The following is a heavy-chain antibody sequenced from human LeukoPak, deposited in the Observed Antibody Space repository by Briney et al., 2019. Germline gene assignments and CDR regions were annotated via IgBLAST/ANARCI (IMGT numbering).Heavy chain of an antibody. D-gene: IGHD1-1*01. Sequence: ASVKVSCKASGYTFTSYYMHWVRQAPGQGLEWMGWINPNSGGTNYAQKFQGRVTMTRDTSISTAYMELSRLRSDDTAVYYCARDLPVQRGYYYYMDVWGKGTTVTVSS. V-gene: IGHV1-2*02. CDR2: INPNSGGT. CDR3: ARDLPVQRGYYYYMDV. J-gene: IGHJ6*03. CDR1: GYTFTSYY.